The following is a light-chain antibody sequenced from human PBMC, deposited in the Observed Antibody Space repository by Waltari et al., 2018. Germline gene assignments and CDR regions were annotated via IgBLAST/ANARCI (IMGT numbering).Light chain of an antibody. CDR1: SSDIGSYHS. CDR2: DVS. V-gene: IGLV2-14*03. J-gene: IGLJ2*01. Sequence: QSALTQPASLSGSPGQSITISCTGTSSDIGSYHSVSWYQQHPGEPPTLMIYDVSVRPSGVSNRFSGSKSGNTASLTISGLQAEDEADYYCSSSTSRTALLFGGGTKLTVL. CDR3: SSSTSRTALL.